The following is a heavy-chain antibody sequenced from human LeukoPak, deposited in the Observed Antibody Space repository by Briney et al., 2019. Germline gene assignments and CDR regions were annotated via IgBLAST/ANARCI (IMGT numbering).Heavy chain of an antibody. Sequence: SGTLSLTCAVSGGSISSSNWWSWVRQSPGKGLEWIGEIYSTGSTNYNPSLKSRVTISVDKPKNQFFLQVSSVTAADTAIYYCARDSGMGATHYFDLWGQGTLVTVSS. V-gene: IGHV4-4*02. CDR1: GGSISSSNW. J-gene: IGHJ4*02. CDR2: IYSTGST. D-gene: IGHD1-26*01. CDR3: ARDSGMGATHYFDL.